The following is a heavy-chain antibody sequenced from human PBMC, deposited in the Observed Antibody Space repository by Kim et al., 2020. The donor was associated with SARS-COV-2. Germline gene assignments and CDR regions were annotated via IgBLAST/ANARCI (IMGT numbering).Heavy chain of an antibody. D-gene: IGHD6-19*01. CDR2: INHSGST. Sequence: SETLSLTCAVYGGSFSGYYWSWIRQPPGKGLEWIGEINHSGSTNYNPSLKSRVTISVDTSKNQFSLKLRSVTAADTAVYYCARESHAALPYSCSGIAVAGAQEAFDYWGQGTLVTVSS. CDR3: ARESHAALPYSCSGIAVAGAQEAFDY. V-gene: IGHV4-34*01. CDR1: GGSFSGYY. J-gene: IGHJ4*02.